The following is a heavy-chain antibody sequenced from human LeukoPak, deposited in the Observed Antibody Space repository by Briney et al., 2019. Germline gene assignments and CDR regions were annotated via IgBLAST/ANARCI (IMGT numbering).Heavy chain of an antibody. CDR3: ARVHWYFDF. Sequence: PGGSLRLSCAASGFTFSSYWMSWVRQAQGKGLEWVGHIKEDGSQKDYVDSVKGRFTISRDNAKNSLYLQMNSLRAEDTAVYYCARVHWYFDFWGRGTLVTVSS. J-gene: IGHJ2*01. V-gene: IGHV3-7*04. CDR1: GFTFSSYW. CDR2: IKEDGSQK.